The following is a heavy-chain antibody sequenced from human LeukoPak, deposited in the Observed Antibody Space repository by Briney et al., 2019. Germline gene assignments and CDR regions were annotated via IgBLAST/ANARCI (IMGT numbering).Heavy chain of an antibody. V-gene: IGHV3-23*01. J-gene: IGHJ4*02. CDR3: AKEVSRVTTFYFDY. CDR1: GFTFSTYS. CDR2: ISGSGAGT. Sequence: GGSLRLSCAASGFTFSTYSMNWVRQAPGKGLEWVSAISGSGAGTYYADSVKGRFTISRDNSKNTLYLQMNSLRAEDTAVYYCAKEVSRVTTFYFDYWGQGTLVTVSS. D-gene: IGHD2-21*02.